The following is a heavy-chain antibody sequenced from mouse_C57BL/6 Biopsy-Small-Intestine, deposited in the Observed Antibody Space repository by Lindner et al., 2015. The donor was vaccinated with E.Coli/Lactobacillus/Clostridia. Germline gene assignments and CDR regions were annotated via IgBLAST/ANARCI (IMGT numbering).Heavy chain of an antibody. CDR1: GYTFTDYN. J-gene: IGHJ1*03. Sequence: VQLQESGPELVKPGASVKIPCKASGYTFTDYNMDWVKQSHGKSLEWIGEINPKNGGTIYNQKFKGKATLTVDKSSSTAYMELRSLTSEDTAVYFCARGNYGSSYGYFDVWGTGTTVTVSS. CDR3: ARGNYGSSYGYFDV. CDR2: INPKNGGT. V-gene: IGHV1-18*01. D-gene: IGHD1-1*01.